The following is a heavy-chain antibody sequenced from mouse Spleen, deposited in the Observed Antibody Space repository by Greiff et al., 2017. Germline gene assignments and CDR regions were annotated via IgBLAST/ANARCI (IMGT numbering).Heavy chain of an antibody. V-gene: IGHV5-16*01. J-gene: IGHJ2*01. Sequence: EVKLVESEGGLVQPGSSMKLSCTASGFTFSDYYMAWVRQVPEKGLEWVANINYDGSSTYYLDSLKSRFIISRDNAKNILYLQMSSLKSEDTATYYCARGGEGTTVVAGFDYWGQGTTLTVSS. CDR2: INYDGSST. CDR3: ARGGEGTTVVAGFDY. D-gene: IGHD1-1*01. CDR1: GFTFSDYY.